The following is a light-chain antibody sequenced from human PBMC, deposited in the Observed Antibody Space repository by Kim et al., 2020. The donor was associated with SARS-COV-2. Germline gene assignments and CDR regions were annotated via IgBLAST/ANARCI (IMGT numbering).Light chain of an antibody. CDR2: AAS. CDR1: QNINQW. CDR3: QQADSFPLV. Sequence: ASVGDRFNISCRASQNINQWLVWYQQKPGKAPKLLIYAASILQSGVPSRFTGSGSGTDFALTINSLQPEDFATYYCQQADSFPLVFGPGTKVDVK. J-gene: IGKJ3*01. V-gene: IGKV1-12*01.